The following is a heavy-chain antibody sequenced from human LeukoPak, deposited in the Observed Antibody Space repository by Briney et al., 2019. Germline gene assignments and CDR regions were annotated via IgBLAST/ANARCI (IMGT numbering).Heavy chain of an antibody. Sequence: GGSLRLSCAASGFTFSSYEINWVRQAPGKGLEWVSSISSGSSYIYYADSVKGRFTISRDNAKNSLYLQMNSLRAEDTAVYYCARESGYYYTFDYWGQGTLVIVSS. CDR1: GFTFSSYE. J-gene: IGHJ4*02. D-gene: IGHD1-26*01. CDR3: ARESGYYYTFDY. V-gene: IGHV3-21*01. CDR2: ISSGSSYI.